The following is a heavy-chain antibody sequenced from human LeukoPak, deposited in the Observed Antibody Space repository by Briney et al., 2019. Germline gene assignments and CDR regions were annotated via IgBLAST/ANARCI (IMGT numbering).Heavy chain of an antibody. Sequence: SETLSLTCAVYGGSFSGYYWSWIRQPPGEGLEWIGEINHSGSTNYNPSLKSRVTISVDTSKNQFSLKLSSVTAADTAVYYCASFSGSYVYNWFDPWGQGTLVTVSS. J-gene: IGHJ5*02. CDR1: GGSFSGYY. V-gene: IGHV4-34*01. CDR3: ASFSGSYVYNWFDP. D-gene: IGHD1-26*01. CDR2: INHSGST.